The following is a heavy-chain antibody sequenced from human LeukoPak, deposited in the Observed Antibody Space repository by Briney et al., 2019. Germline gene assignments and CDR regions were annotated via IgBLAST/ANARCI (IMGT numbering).Heavy chain of an antibody. Sequence: SVKVSCKASGGTFSSYAISWVRQAPGQGLEWMGGIIPIFGTANYAQKFQGRVTITTDESTSTAYMELSSLRSEDTAVYYCARSRGYQLLSYWFDPWGQGTLVTVSS. CDR1: GGTFSSYA. V-gene: IGHV1-69*05. J-gene: IGHJ5*02. CDR2: IIPIFGTA. D-gene: IGHD2-2*01. CDR3: ARSRGYQLLSYWFDP.